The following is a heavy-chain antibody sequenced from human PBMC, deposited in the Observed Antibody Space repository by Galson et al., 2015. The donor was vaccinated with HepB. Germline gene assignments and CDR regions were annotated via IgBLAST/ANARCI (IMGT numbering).Heavy chain of an antibody. Sequence: LSLTCTVSGGSISSYYWSWIRQPPGKGLEWIGYIYYSGSTNYNPSLKSRVTISVDTSKNQFSLKLSSVTAADTAVYYCATLVGAISAWGQGTLVTVSS. CDR3: ATLVGAISA. J-gene: IGHJ4*02. D-gene: IGHD1-26*01. CDR2: IYYSGST. CDR1: GGSISSYY. V-gene: IGHV4-59*12.